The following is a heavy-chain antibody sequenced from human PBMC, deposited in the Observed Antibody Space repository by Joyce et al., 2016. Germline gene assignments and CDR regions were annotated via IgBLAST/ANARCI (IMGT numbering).Heavy chain of an antibody. CDR1: GYNFAAYY. Sequence: QVQLVQSGSEVKRPGSSVRISCQASGYNFAAYYIQWVRQAPGQGLEWMGIINPRRDSTRYSRKCQGRVTLTSDRSTSSVYMDLSSLASEDTAIYYCARTFVPTAGSGYHPLEYWGQGTLVTVSS. V-gene: IGHV1-46*01. CDR3: ARTFVPTAGSGYHPLEY. J-gene: IGHJ1*01. CDR2: INPRRDST. D-gene: IGHD6-13*01.